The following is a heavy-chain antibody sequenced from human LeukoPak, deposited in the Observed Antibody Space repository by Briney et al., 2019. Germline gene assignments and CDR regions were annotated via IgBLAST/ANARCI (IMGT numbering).Heavy chain of an antibody. CDR3: ARDRGSGSYYSLHYYYYMDV. J-gene: IGHJ6*03. Sequence: ASVKVSCKASGYTFTSYYMHWVRQAPGQGLEWMGIINPSGGSTSYAQKFQGRVTMTRDMSTSTVYMELSSLRSEDTAVYYCARDRGSGSYYSLHYYYYMDVWGKGTTVTVS. D-gene: IGHD3-10*01. CDR1: GYTFTSYY. V-gene: IGHV1-46*01. CDR2: INPSGGST.